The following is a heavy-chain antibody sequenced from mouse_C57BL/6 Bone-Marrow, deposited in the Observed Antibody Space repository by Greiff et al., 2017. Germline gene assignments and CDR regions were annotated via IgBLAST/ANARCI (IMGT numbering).Heavy chain of an antibody. CDR3: TTVVHY. CDR2: IVPENGDT. J-gene: IGHJ2*01. CDR1: GFNIKDDY. V-gene: IGHV14-4*01. D-gene: IGHD1-1*01. Sequence: EVKLQESGAELVRPGASVKLSCTASGFNIKDDYMHWVKQRPEQGLEWIGWIVPENGDTEYASKFQGKATITADTSSNTAYLQLSSLTSEDTAVYYCTTVVHYWGQGTTLTVSS.